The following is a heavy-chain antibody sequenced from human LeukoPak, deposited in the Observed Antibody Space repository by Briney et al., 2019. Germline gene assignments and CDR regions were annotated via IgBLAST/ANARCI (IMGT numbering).Heavy chain of an antibody. D-gene: IGHD3-10*01. CDR2: FDPEDGET. CDR1: GYTLTELS. Sequence: ASVKVSCKVSGYTLTELSMHWVRQAPGKGLEWMGGFDPEDGETIYAQKFQGRVTMTEDTSTDTAYMELSRLRSEDTAVYYCATFDRMVLTLDYWGQGTLVTVSS. J-gene: IGHJ4*02. V-gene: IGHV1-24*01. CDR3: ATFDRMVLTLDY.